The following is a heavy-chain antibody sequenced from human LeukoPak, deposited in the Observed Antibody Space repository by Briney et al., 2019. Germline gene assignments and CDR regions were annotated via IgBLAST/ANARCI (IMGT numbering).Heavy chain of an antibody. CDR3: AKGTGDYVWGSYRQTYYFDY. J-gene: IGHJ4*02. CDR1: GFTSDDYA. CDR2: ISWNSGSI. D-gene: IGHD3-16*02. V-gene: IGHV3-9*02. Sequence: GRSLRLSCAASGFTSDDYAMHWVRQAPGKGLEWVSGISWNSGSIGYADSVKGRFTISRDNAKNSLYLQMNSLRAEDTALYYCAKGTGDYVWGSYRQTYYFDYWGQGTLVTVSS.